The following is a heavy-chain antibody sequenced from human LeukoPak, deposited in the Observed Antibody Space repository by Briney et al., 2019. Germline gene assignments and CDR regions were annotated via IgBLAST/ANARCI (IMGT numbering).Heavy chain of an antibody. CDR2: ISSSSSYI. CDR1: GFTFSSYT. V-gene: IGHV3-21*01. Sequence: GGSLRLSCAASGFTFSSYTMHWVRGAPGRGLEWVSSISSSSSYIYYADSVKGRFTIPRDNAKNSLYLQMNSLRAEDTAVYYCARDPRSSSWRDYYYMDVWGKGTTVTVSS. J-gene: IGHJ6*03. CDR3: ARDPRSSSWRDYYYMDV. D-gene: IGHD6-13*01.